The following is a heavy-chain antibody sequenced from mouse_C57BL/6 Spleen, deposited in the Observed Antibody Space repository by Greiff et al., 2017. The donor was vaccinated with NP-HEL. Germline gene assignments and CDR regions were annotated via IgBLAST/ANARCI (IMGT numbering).Heavy chain of an antibody. V-gene: IGHV1-15*01. CDR3: TRGGDYYGGFAY. Sequence: QVQLQQSGAELVRPGASVTLSCKASGYTFTDYEMHWVKQTPVHGLAWIGAIDPETGGTAYNQKFKGKAILTADKSSSTAYMELRSLTSEDSAVYYCTRGGDYYGGFAYWGQGTLVTVSA. D-gene: IGHD1-1*01. CDR1: GYTFTDYE. J-gene: IGHJ3*01. CDR2: IDPETGGT.